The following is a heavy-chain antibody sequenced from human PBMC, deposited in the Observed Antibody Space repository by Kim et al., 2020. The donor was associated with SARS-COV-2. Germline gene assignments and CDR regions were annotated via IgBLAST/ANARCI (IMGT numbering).Heavy chain of an antibody. CDR3: ARELRGYNPDYYYHGMDV. J-gene: IGHJ6*02. V-gene: IGHV4-31*03. D-gene: IGHD5-12*01. CDR1: GGSISSDGYY. CDR2: IYYSKST. Sequence: SETLSLTCTVSGGSISSDGYYWSWIRQHPGKGLEWIGHIYYSKSTYYNPALKSRLTISVDTSKSQFSLKLSSMTAADTAVYFCARELRGYNPDYYYHGMDVWGQGITVTVSS.